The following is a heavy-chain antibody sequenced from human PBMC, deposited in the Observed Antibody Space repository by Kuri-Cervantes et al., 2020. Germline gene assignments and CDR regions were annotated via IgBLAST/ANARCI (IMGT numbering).Heavy chain of an antibody. CDR2: IIPIFGTA. CDR1: GGTFSSYA. Sequence: SVKVSCKASGGTFSSYAISWVRQAPGQGLEWMGGIIPIFGTANYAQKFQGRVTITADESTSTAYMELRSLRSDGTAVYYCARVWSYYYDSSGYLWFDPWGQGTLVTVSS. V-gene: IGHV1-69*13. CDR3: ARVWSYYYDSSGYLWFDP. J-gene: IGHJ5*02. D-gene: IGHD3-22*01.